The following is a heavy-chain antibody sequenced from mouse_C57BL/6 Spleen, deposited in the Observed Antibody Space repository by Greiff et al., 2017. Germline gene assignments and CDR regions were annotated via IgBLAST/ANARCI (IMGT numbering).Heavy chain of an antibody. CDR1: GFTFSDYY. CDR3: ARGGSWYFDV. V-gene: IGHV5-16*01. CDR2: INYDGSST. J-gene: IGHJ1*03. Sequence: EVKVVESEGGLVQPGSSMKLSCTASGFTFSDYYMAWVRQVPEKGLEWVANINYDGSSTYYLDSLKSRFIISRDNAKNILYLQMSSLKSEDTATYYCARGGSWYFDVWGTGTTVTVSS. D-gene: IGHD3-2*02.